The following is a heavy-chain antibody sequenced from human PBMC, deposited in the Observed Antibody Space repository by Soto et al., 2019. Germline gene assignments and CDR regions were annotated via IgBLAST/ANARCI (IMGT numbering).Heavy chain of an antibody. CDR3: ARDKGIDYSNDYGMDV. CDR1: GFTFSSYS. J-gene: IGHJ6*02. Sequence: EVQLVESGGGLVQPGGSLRLSCAASGFTFSSYSMNWVRQAPGKGLEWVLYIVSSGKTIYYGESVKGRFTISRDNAKNSLDLQMNSLRDEDTAVYYCARDKGIDYSNDYGMDVWGQGTTVTVSS. V-gene: IGHV3-48*02. CDR2: IVSSGKTI. D-gene: IGHD4-4*01.